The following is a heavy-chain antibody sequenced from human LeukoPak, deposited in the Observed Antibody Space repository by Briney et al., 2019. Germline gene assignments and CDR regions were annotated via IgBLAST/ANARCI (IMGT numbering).Heavy chain of an antibody. CDR1: GFTFSSYS. CDR3: ASGRTVYYYYMDV. CDR2: ISSSSSYI. Sequence: GGSPRLSCAASGFTFSSYSMNWVRQAPGKWLEWVSLISSSSSYIYYADSVKGRFTISRDNAKNSLYLQMNSLRAEDTAVYYCASGRTVYYYYMDVWGKGTTVTVSS. D-gene: IGHD2-8*01. J-gene: IGHJ6*03. V-gene: IGHV3-21*01.